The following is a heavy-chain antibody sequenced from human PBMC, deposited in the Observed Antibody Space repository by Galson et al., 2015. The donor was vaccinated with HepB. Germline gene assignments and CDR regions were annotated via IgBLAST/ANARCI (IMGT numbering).Heavy chain of an antibody. J-gene: IGHJ4*02. V-gene: IGHV3-21*03. CDR1: GFIFSTYS. D-gene: IGHD6-6*01. Sequence: SLRLSCAASGFIFSTYSMNWVRQAPGKGLEWVSSISNSGSHTYYADSVKGRFTISRDNAKTSLYLQMNSLRAEDTAVYYCARLTSSSSDPSDYWGQGTLGTVSS. CDR3: ARLTSSSSDPSDY. CDR2: ISNSGSHT.